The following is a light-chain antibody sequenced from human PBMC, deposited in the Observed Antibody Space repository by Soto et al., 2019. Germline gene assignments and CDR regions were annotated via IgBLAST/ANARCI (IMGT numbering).Light chain of an antibody. CDR3: QQSYGSPPT. J-gene: IGKJ1*01. Sequence: DIQIMDPPASLSASGGDRVTITCRASQEIDIYLHWYQQQPGTSPKLLIYAASNQPGGGPQSFSGRGSGTEVTLTICSLRLEDFATYYCQQSYGSPPTVGQGTKVDSK. V-gene: IGKV1-39*01. CDR2: AAS. CDR1: QEIDIY.